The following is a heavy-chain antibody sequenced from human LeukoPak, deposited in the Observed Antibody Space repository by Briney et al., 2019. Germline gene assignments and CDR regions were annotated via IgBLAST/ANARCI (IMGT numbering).Heavy chain of an antibody. V-gene: IGHV4-59*08. D-gene: IGHD2-15*01. CDR2: IYYTGIT. CDR3: ARRDCSGGFCYFDY. Sequence: SETLSLTCTVSGGSVRSYYWNWIRQPPGRGLEWLGYIYYTGITNYNPSLKSRVNISVDTSKNQFSLNLNSVTAADTAFYYCARRDCSGGFCYFDYWGQGALVTVSS. CDR1: GGSVRSYY. J-gene: IGHJ4*02.